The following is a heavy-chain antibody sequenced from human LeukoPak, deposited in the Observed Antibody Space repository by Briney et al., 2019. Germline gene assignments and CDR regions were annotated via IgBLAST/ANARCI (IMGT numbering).Heavy chain of an antibody. V-gene: IGHV4-59*04. CDR3: AKSNGYGLIDY. CDR1: GASISSYY. D-gene: IGHD5-12*01. CDR2: LYNTRNT. Sequence: SETLSLTCTVSGASISSYYWSWIRQPPGKGLEWIGYLYNTRNTYYNPSLKSRVTMYIDTSKNQFSLKLSSVTAADTAMYYCAKSNGYGLIDYWGQGTLVTVSS. J-gene: IGHJ4*02.